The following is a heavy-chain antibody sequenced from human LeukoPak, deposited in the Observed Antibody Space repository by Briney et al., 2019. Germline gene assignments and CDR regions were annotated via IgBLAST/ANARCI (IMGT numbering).Heavy chain of an antibody. CDR1: GYTFTGYY. Sequence: ASVKVSCKSAGYTFTGYYMHWVRQAPGQGLEWVGWINPNSGGTNYAQKFQGRVTMTRDTSISTAYMELSRLRSDDKAVYYYARDGFNGNWGRGNLATVS. CDR2: INPNSGGT. D-gene: IGHD1-26*01. CDR3: ARDGFNGN. V-gene: IGHV1-2*02. J-gene: IGHJ4*02.